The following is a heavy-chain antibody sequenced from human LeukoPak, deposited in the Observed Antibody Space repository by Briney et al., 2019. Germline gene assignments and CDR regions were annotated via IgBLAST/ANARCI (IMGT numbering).Heavy chain of an antibody. V-gene: IGHV1-69*04. CDR3: ATIYYYDSSGYYHGDY. Sequence: SVKVSCKASGGTFSSYAISWVRQAPGQGLEWMGRIIPILGIANYAQKFQGRVTITADKSTSTAYMELSRLRSDDTAVYYCATIYYYDSSGYYHGDYWGQGTPVTVSS. J-gene: IGHJ4*02. CDR1: GGTFSSYA. D-gene: IGHD3-22*01. CDR2: IIPILGIA.